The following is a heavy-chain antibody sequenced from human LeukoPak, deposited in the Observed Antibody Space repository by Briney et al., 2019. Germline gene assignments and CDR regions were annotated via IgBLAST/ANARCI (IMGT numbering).Heavy chain of an antibody. D-gene: IGHD2-2*01. CDR3: ARADYCASISCYGVYYYGMEV. CDR2: ISNDGSNK. V-gene: IGHV3-33*01. J-gene: IGHJ6*02. Sequence: PGGSLRLSCAASGLTFRSYGMHWVRQAPGKGLEWVTFISNDGSNKEYADSVRGRFTISRDNSKNTLYLQMNSLRVEDTALYYCARADYCASISCYGVYYYGMEVWGQGTTVTVSS. CDR1: GLTFRSYG.